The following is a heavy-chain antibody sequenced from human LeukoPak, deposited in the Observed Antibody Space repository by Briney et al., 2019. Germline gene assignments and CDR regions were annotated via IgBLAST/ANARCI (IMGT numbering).Heavy chain of an antibody. J-gene: IGHJ4*02. D-gene: IGHD1-26*01. CDR3: ARDWAIVGASAGDY. Sequence: GGSLRFSCAASGFTFSDYYMSWIRQAPGKGLEWVSYISSSGSTIYYAGSVKGRFTISRDNAKNSLYLQMNSLRAEDTAVYYCARDWAIVGASAGDYWGQGTLVTVSS. V-gene: IGHV3-11*01. CDR1: GFTFSDYY. CDR2: ISSSGSTI.